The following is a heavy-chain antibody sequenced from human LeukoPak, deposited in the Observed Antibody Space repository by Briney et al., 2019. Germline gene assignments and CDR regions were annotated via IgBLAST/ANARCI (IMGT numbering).Heavy chain of an antibody. CDR2: VDDVGNGL. Sequence: PGGSLRLSCVASGFIFSSYTMSWVRQAPGKGLEWVASVDDVGNGLFYAESVKGRFSISRDNSKNTLFLHMNSLRADDTAVYFCASIGGWGTYPLDSWGQGTLVTVSS. V-gene: IGHV3-23*01. CDR1: GFIFSSYT. D-gene: IGHD3-16*02. J-gene: IGHJ4*02. CDR3: ASIGGWGTYPLDS.